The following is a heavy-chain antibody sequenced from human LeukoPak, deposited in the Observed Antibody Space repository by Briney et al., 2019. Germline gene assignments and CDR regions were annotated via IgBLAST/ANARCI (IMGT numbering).Heavy chain of an antibody. CDR3: ARDLSDDNSLDY. Sequence: PGGSLRLSCAASGFTFDDYGMSWVRQAPGKGLEWVSSITISSSIIYYADSVKGRFTISRDNAMNSLFLQMNSLRAEDTAVYYCARDLSDDNSLDYWGQGTLVSVSS. V-gene: IGHV3-21*01. CDR1: GFTFDDYG. D-gene: IGHD3-22*01. CDR2: ITISSSII. J-gene: IGHJ4*02.